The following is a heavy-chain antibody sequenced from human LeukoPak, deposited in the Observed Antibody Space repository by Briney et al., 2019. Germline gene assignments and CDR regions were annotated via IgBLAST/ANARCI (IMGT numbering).Heavy chain of an antibody. Sequence: EASVKVSCKASGYTFTSYGISWVRQAPGQGLEWMGWISTYNGNTNYTQTFQGRVTMTTDTSTTTAYMELRSLRSDDTAVYYCARDSQLYGANWENDSFDIWGQGTMVTVSS. D-gene: IGHD4-23*01. CDR3: ARDSQLYGANWENDSFDI. V-gene: IGHV1-18*01. J-gene: IGHJ3*02. CDR1: GYTFTSYG. CDR2: ISTYNGNT.